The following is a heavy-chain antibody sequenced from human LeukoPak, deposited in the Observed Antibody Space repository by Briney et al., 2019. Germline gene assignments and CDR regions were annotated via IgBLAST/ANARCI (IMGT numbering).Heavy chain of an antibody. CDR2: INPSGGST. CDR1: GYIFTSYY. D-gene: IGHD2/OR15-2a*01. V-gene: IGHV1-46*01. Sequence: ASVKVSCKTSGYIFTSYYIHWVRQAPGQGPEWMGIINPSGGSTNYAQKFQGGVTMTGDTSTSTVYMELSSLRSEDTALYYCARGDHVRIYTQSHFDIWGQGTMVTVSS. CDR3: ARGDHVRIYTQSHFDI. J-gene: IGHJ3*02.